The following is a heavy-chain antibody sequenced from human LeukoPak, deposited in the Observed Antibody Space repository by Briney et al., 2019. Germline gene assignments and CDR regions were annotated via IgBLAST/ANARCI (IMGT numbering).Heavy chain of an antibody. CDR1: GYTLTESS. D-gene: IGHD3-16*02. CDR2: FDPEDGET. CDR3: ATVPPQLPPQVQGAIDYYYYGMDV. V-gene: IGHV1-24*01. J-gene: IGHJ6*02. Sequence: ASVKVSCKVSGYTLTESSMHWVRQAPGKGLEWMGGFDPEDGETIYAQKFQGRVTMTEDTSTDTAYMELSSLRSEDTAVYYCATVPPQLPPQVQGAIDYYYYGMDVWGQGTTVTVSS.